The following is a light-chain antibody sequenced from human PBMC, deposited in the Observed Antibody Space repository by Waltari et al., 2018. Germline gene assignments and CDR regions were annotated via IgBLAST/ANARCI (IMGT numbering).Light chain of an antibody. Sequence: DIQMTQSPSSMSASVGDRVTITCRASQSSSDYLNWYQQNPGKAPKLLIYAASTLQSRVPSRFCGSGSRTDIALTNGSLHPEDYATYNSQQSYSFGQGTQVEI. V-gene: IGKV1-39*01. J-gene: IGKJ5*01. CDR2: AAS. CDR1: QSSSDY. CDR3: QQSYS.